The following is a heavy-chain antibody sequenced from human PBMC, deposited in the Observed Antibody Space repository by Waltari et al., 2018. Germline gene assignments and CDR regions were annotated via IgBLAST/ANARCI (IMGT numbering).Heavy chain of an antibody. CDR1: GYSISSGYY. CDR2: IYHVGST. Sequence: QVQLQESGPGLVKPSETLSLTCAVSGYSISSGYYWGWIRQPPGKGLEWIVSIYHVGSTSYNPSLKRRVTISVDTSKNQFSLKLSSVTAADTAVYYCASSYYYGSGRIDYWGQGTLVTVSS. J-gene: IGHJ4*02. D-gene: IGHD3-10*01. CDR3: ASSYYYGSGRIDY. V-gene: IGHV4-38-2*01.